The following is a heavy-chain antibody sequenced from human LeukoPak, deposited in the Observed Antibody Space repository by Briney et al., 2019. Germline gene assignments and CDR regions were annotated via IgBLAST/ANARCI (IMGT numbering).Heavy chain of an antibody. D-gene: IGHD3-9*01. Sequence: SETLSLTCTVSGGSISSSSYYWGWIRQPPGKGLGWIGSIYYSGSTYYNPSLKSRVTISVDTSKNQFSLKLSSVTAADTAVYYCARSRPYDILTGYYRYYFDYWGQGTLVTVSS. CDR1: GGSISSSSYY. V-gene: IGHV4-39*01. J-gene: IGHJ4*02. CDR2: IYYSGST. CDR3: ARSRPYDILTGYYRYYFDY.